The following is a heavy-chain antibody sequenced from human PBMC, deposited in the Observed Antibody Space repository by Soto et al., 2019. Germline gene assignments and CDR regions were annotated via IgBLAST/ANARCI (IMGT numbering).Heavy chain of an antibody. V-gene: IGHV3-23*01. CDR1: GFTFNNYG. CDR2: ISGSGGTT. CDR3: ARSRNKPPYCSTASCYAYYYYSMDV. Sequence: EVQLLESGGDLVQPAGSLRLSCAASGFTFNNYGMAWVRRAPGMGLEWVSGISGSGGTTYYADSVKGRFTVSRDNSKSTLYLQMSSLRVEDTAIYYCARSRNKPPYCSTASCYAYYYYSMDVWGQGTTVTVSS. J-gene: IGHJ6*02. D-gene: IGHD2-2*01.